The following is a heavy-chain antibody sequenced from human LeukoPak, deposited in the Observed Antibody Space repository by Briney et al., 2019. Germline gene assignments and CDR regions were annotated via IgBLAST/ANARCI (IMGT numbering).Heavy chain of an antibody. CDR2: IYHSGST. D-gene: IGHD1-14*01. V-gene: IGHV4-4*02. CDR1: GGSISSSNW. J-gene: IGHJ6*02. CDR3: ARNVRNPGYYYGMDV. Sequence: SETLSLTCAVSGGSISSSNWWSWVRQPPGKGLEWIGEIYHSGSTNYNPSLKSRVTISVDESKNQFSLKLSSVTAADTAVYYCARNVRNPGYYYGMDVWGQGTTVTVSS.